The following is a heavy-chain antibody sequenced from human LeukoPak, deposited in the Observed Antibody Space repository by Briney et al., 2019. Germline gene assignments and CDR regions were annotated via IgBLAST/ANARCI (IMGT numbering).Heavy chain of an antibody. J-gene: IGHJ3*02. CDR1: GGSISSYY. CDR2: IYYSGST. D-gene: IGHD5-24*01. Sequence: PSETLSLTCTVSGGSISSYYWSWIRQLPGKGLEWIGYIYYSGSTNYNPSLKSRVTISVDTSKNQFSLKLSSVTAADTAVYYCARGDFGMATRDDAFDIWGQGTMVTVSS. CDR3: ARGDFGMATRDDAFDI. V-gene: IGHV4-59*01.